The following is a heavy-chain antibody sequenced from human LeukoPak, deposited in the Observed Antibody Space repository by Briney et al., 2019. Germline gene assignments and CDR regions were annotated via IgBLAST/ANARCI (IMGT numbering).Heavy chain of an antibody. D-gene: IGHD6-19*01. CDR3: ARENVAGTDYYYGMDV. J-gene: IGHJ6*02. CDR2: ISSSSSTI. CDR1: GFTFSSYS. V-gene: IGHV3-48*01. Sequence: VGSLRLSCAASGFTFSSYSMNWVRQAPGKGLEWVSYISSSSSTIYYADSVKGRFTISRDNAKNSLYLQMNSLRAEDTAVYYCARENVAGTDYYYGMDVWGQGTTVTVSS.